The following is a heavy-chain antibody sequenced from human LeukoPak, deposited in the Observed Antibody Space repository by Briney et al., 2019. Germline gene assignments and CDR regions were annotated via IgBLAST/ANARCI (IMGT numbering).Heavy chain of an antibody. CDR3: AGKGYCSSTSCYEFDY. CDR2: IIPIFGTA. CDR1: GGTFSSYA. D-gene: IGHD2-2*01. Sequence: ASVKVSCKASGGTFSSYAISWVRQAPGQGLEWMGGIIPIFGTANYAQKFQGRVTITADESTSTAYMELSSLRSEDTAVYYCAGKGYCSSTSCYEFDYWGQGTLVTVSS. J-gene: IGHJ4*02. V-gene: IGHV1-69*13.